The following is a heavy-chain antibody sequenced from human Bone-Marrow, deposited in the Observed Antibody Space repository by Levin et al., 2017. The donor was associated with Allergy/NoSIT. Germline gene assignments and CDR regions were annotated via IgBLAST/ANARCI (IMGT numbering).Heavy chain of an antibody. CDR2: IKQDGSEK. J-gene: IGHJ6*02. CDR3: ARVTRTLNDYGMDV. D-gene: IGHD1-20*01. V-gene: IGHV3-7*01. CDR1: GFTFSSYW. Sequence: GESLKISCAASGFTFSSYWMSWVRQAPGKGLEWVANIKQDGSEKYYVDSVKGRFTISRDNAKNSLYLQMNSLRAEDTAVYYCARVTRTLNDYGMDVWGQGTTVTVSS.